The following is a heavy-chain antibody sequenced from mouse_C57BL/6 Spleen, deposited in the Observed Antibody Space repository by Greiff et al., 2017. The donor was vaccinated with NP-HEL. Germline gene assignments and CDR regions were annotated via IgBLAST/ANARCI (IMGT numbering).Heavy chain of an antibody. CDR1: GYTFTDYY. CDR2: IYPGSGNT. V-gene: IGHV1-76*01. J-gene: IGHJ3*01. D-gene: IGHD3-2*02. Sequence: QVQLQQSGAELVRPGASVKLSCKASGYTFTDYYINWVKQRPGQGLEWIARIYPGSGNTYYNEKFKGKATLTAEKSSSTAYMQLSSLTSDDSAVYFCAIGDSSGLYWGQGTLVTVSA. CDR3: AIGDSSGLY.